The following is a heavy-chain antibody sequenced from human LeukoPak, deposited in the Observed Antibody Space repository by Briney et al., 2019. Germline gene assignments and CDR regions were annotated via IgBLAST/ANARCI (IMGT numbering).Heavy chain of an antibody. J-gene: IGHJ4*01. CDR3: ARGAYCGGDCPLPNSXY. V-gene: IGHV3-74*01. D-gene: IGHD2-21*01. CDR1: EFTFSSYW. CDR2: IKSDGSST. Sequence: GGSLRLSCAASEFTFSSYWMHWVRQAPGKGLVWVSRIKSDGSSTTYADSVKGRFTISRDNAKNTLYLQMNSLTAEDTAVYYCARGAYCGGDCPLPNSXYWGRGXXVT.